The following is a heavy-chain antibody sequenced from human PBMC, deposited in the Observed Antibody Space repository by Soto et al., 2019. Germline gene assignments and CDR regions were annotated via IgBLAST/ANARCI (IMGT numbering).Heavy chain of an antibody. CDR3: ARDITL. V-gene: IGHV4-59*01. CDR2: IYYSGST. J-gene: IGHJ4*02. CDR1: GGSISSYY. Sequence: SEILSLTCPVSGGSISSYYWSWIRQPPGKGLEWIGYIYYSGSTSYTLSLKSRVTISVDTSKNLFSLKLSSVTAADTAVYYCARDITLWGEGTLVTVSS.